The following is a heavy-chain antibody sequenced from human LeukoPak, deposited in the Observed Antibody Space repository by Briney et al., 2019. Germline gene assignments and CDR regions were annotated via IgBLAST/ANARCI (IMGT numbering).Heavy chain of an antibody. CDR2: ISSSSSTI. J-gene: IGHJ4*02. D-gene: IGHD3-16*02. CDR3: ARDLSDYIWGSYRYFDY. Sequence: GGSLRLSCAASGFTFSSYSMNWVRQAPGKGLEWVSYISSSSSTIYYADSVKGRFTISRDNAKNSLYLQMNSLRDEDTAVYYCARDLSDYIWGSYRYFDYWGQGTLVTVSS. V-gene: IGHV3-48*02. CDR1: GFTFSSYS.